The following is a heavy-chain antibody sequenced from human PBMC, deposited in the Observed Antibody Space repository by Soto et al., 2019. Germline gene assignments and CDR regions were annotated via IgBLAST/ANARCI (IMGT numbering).Heavy chain of an antibody. D-gene: IGHD1-26*01. CDR3: ASWATSGRYDYFDY. J-gene: IGHJ4*02. CDR2: IYYSGST. Sequence: SETLSLTCTVSGGSISSYYWSWIRQPPGKGLEWIGYIYYSGSTNYNPSLKSRVTISVDTSKNQFSLKLSSVTAADTAVYYCASWATSGRYDYFDYWGQGTLVTVSS. CDR1: GGSISSYY. V-gene: IGHV4-59*01.